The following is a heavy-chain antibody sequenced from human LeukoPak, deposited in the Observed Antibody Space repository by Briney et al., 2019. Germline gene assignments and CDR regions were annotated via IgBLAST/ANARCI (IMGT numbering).Heavy chain of an antibody. V-gene: IGHV3-7*03. J-gene: IGHJ4*02. Sequence: PGGSLRLSCAASGFTFTTYWMSWVRQAPGKGLEWMANIKQDGSEKYYVDSVKGRFTISRDNSKNTLYLQMNSLRAEDTAVYYCAKAVGSGWAWDYFDYWGQGTLVTVSS. CDR2: IKQDGSEK. D-gene: IGHD6-19*01. CDR1: GFTFTTYW. CDR3: AKAVGSGWAWDYFDY.